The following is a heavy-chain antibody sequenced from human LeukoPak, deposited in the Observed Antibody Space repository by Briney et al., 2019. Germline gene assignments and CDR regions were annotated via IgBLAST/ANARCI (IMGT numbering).Heavy chain of an antibody. CDR1: GGSFSGYY. Sequence: SETLSLTCAVYGGSFSGYYWSWIRQPPGKGLEWIGEINHSGSTNYNPSLKSRVTISVDTSKNQFSLKLSSVTAADTAVYYCARGLTGFRVIVVVTLDYWGQGTLVTVSS. CDR3: ARGLTGFRVIVVVTLDY. V-gene: IGHV4-34*01. J-gene: IGHJ4*02. CDR2: INHSGST. D-gene: IGHD3-22*01.